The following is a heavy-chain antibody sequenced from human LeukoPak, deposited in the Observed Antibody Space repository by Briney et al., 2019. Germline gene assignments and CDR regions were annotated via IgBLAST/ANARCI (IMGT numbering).Heavy chain of an antibody. D-gene: IGHD2-2*02. CDR1: GFTFSTYS. V-gene: IGHV3-21*01. CDR2: ITSSSSDI. Sequence: GGSLRLSCAASGFTFSTYSMNWVRRAPGKGLEWVSSITSSSSDIYYADSLKGRFTISRDNAKNSLYLQMNSLRAEDTAVYYCARDPIRFQHPYDYWGQGTLVTVSS. J-gene: IGHJ4*02. CDR3: ARDPIRFQHPYDY.